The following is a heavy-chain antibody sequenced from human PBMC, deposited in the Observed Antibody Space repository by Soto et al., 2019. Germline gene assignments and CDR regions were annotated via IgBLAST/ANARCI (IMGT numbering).Heavy chain of an antibody. D-gene: IGHD2-15*01. CDR3: ARVLRSEGWTFDY. Sequence: SDSLSQTYINSGGSIRNRSYNWDWIRQPPGKGLEWIGSVYYDGSTHYNPSLKSRVTISRGTSENQFSLKLSSVTAADTAVYYCARVLRSEGWTFDYWGQG. V-gene: IGHV4-39*01. CDR2: VYYDGST. CDR1: GGSIRNRSYN. J-gene: IGHJ4*02.